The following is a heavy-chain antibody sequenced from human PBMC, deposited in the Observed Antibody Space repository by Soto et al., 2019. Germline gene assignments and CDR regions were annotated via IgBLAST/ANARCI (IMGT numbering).Heavy chain of an antibody. CDR1: GFTFSSYD. V-gene: IGHV3-30*18. CDR3: AKVATGTTLVYFDY. J-gene: IGHJ4*02. CDR2: ISYDGNTK. D-gene: IGHD1-7*01. Sequence: GGSLRLSCAASGFTFSSYDMHWVRQAPGKGLDWVAVISYDGNTKYYADSVKGRFTISRDNSKNTLYLQMNSLRVEDTAVYYCAKVATGTTLVYFDYWGQGTLVTVSS.